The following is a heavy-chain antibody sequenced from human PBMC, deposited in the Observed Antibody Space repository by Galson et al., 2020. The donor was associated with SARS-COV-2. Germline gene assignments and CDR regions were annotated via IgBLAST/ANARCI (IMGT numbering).Heavy chain of an antibody. CDR1: GFTFRRYG. J-gene: IGHJ4*02. Sequence: GGSLRLSCVASGFTFRRYGMSWVRQAPGQGLDWVATTSATTYYADSASRRFILSRDDSKNTLYLQMHGLSADDTAVYFCAREENFFLVVTATRMCYFDYWGRGTLATVSS. V-gene: IGHV3-23*01. CDR3: AREENFFLVVTATRMCYFDY. D-gene: IGHD2-21*02. CDR2: TSATT.